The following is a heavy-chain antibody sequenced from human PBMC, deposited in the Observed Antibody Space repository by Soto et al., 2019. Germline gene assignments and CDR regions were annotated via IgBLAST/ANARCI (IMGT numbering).Heavy chain of an antibody. V-gene: IGHV4-31*03. CDR3: ATRKRGEYAFDI. J-gene: IGHJ3*02. D-gene: IGHD3-10*01. CDR2: TYYNGGT. CDR1: GVFISSGGYY. Sequence: QVQLQQSGPGLVKPSQTLSLTCTVSGVFISSGGYYWSWIRQHPGKGLEWIGHTYYNGGTYYKPSLESRISISVDTSKNQFSLKLSSVTAADNAVYYCATRKRGEYAFDIWGQGTLVTVSS.